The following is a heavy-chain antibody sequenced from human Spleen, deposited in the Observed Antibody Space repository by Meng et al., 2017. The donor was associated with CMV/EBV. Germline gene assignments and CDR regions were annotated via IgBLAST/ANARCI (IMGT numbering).Heavy chain of an antibody. Sequence: YARSWVRQAPGKGLEWVSLISWDGGSTYYADSVKGRFTISRDNSKNSLYLQMNSLRAEDTAVYYCARAPGKYQLLWGFGDGYWGQGTLVTVSS. CDR1: YA. D-gene: IGHD2-2*01. J-gene: IGHJ4*02. CDR3: ARAPGKYQLLWGFGDGY. V-gene: IGHV3-43D*04. CDR2: ISWDGGST.